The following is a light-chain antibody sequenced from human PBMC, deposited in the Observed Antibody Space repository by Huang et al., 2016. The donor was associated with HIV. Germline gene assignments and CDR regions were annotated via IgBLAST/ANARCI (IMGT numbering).Light chain of an antibody. Sequence: DIQITQSPSSLSASVGDTVIITCQASQNIKRYLNWYQQEPGKAPKLLISAASNLQSGVPSTFSGSGSGTDFTLTINSLQPEDSATYYCQQSARTPRTFGQGTKLEI. CDR2: AAS. V-gene: IGKV1-39*01. CDR3: QQSARTPRT. CDR1: QNIKRY. J-gene: IGKJ2*01.